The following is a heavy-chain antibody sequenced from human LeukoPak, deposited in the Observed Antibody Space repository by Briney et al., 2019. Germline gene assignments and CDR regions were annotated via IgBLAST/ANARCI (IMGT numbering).Heavy chain of an antibody. CDR3: ARSIVVAGIVSDYYYYAMDV. Sequence: PSETLSLTCTVSGGSITSHYWSWIRQPPGKGLEWIGYMYYSGSTEYNPSLKSRVTISVDTSKKQFSLKLSSVTAADTAVYYCARSIVVAGIVSDYYYYAMDVWGQGTTVTVSS. D-gene: IGHD6-19*01. J-gene: IGHJ6*02. CDR2: MYYSGST. V-gene: IGHV4-59*08. CDR1: GGSITSHY.